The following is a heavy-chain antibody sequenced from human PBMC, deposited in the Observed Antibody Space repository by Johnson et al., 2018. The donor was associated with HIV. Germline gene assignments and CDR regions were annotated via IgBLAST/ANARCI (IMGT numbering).Heavy chain of an antibody. CDR1: GFTFDDYA. J-gene: IGHJ3*02. V-gene: IGHV3-9*01. Sequence: VQLVESGGGLVQPGRSLRLSCAASGFTFDDYAMHRVRQAPGKGLEWVSGISWNSGSIGYADSVNGRSTISRDNAKNSLYLQMNSLRAEDTALYYCAKVHSGQLVGYAFDIWGQGTMITVSS. D-gene: IGHD1-26*01. CDR3: AKVHSGQLVGYAFDI. CDR2: ISWNSGSI.